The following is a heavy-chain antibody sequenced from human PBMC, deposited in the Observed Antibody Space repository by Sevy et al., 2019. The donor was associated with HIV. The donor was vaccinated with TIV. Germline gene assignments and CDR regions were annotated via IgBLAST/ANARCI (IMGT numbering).Heavy chain of an antibody. V-gene: IGHV3-74*01. J-gene: IGHJ6*02. Sequence: GGSLRLSCAASGFTFSSYWMHWVRQAPGKGLMWVSRINSDGSSTSYADSVKGRFTISRDNAKNTLYLQMNSLRAEDTAVYYCAREYCSGGSCYSAGYYYYYGMDVWGQWTTVTVSS. CDR1: GFTFSSYW. D-gene: IGHD2-15*01. CDR3: AREYCSGGSCYSAGYYYYYGMDV. CDR2: INSDGSST.